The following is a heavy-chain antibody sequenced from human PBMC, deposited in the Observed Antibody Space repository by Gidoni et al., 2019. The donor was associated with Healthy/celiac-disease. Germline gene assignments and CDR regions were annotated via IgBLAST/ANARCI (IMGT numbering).Heavy chain of an antibody. CDR1: GFTFSSYG. J-gene: IGHJ4*02. Sequence: QVQLVESRGGVVQPGRSLRLSCAASGFTFSSYGMHWVRQAPGKGLEWVAVIWYDGSNKYYADSVKGRFTISRDNSKNTLYLQMNSLRAEDTAVYYCARARGGYCGSTSQEPDLCYFDYWGQGTLVTVSS. CDR3: ARARGGYCGSTSQEPDLCYFDY. V-gene: IGHV3-33*01. D-gene: IGHD2-2*01. CDR2: IWYDGSNK.